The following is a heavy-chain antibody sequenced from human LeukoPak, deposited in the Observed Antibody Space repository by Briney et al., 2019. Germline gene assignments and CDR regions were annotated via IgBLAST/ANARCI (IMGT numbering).Heavy chain of an antibody. D-gene: IGHD4-17*01. V-gene: IGHV1-2*02. CDR2: INPNSGGT. J-gene: IGHJ4*02. CDR3: ARDYGDFPLLVDY. CDR1: GYTFTGYY. Sequence: ASVKVSCKASGYTFTGYYMHWVRQAPGQGLEWMGWINPNSGGTNYAQKFQGRVTMTRDTSISTAYMELSRLRSDDTAVYYCARDYGDFPLLVDYWGQKTVVTLFS.